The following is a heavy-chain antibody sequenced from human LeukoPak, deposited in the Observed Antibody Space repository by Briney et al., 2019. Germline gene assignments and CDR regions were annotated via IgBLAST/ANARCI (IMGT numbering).Heavy chain of an antibody. CDR2: ISSSSSYI. V-gene: IGHV3-21*01. CDR3: ARDLVYWGSGSPFDY. CDR1: GFTFSSHS. D-gene: IGHD3-10*01. Sequence: GGSLRLSCAVSGFTFSSHSMNWVRQAPGKGLEWVSSISSSSSYIYYADSVKGRFAISRDNAKNSLYLQMNSLRAEDTAVYYCARDLVYWGSGSPFDYWGQGTLVTVSS. J-gene: IGHJ4*02.